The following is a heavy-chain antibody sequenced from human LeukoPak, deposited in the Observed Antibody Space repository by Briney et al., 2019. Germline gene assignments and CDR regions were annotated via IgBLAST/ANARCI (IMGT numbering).Heavy chain of an antibody. CDR3: ARAPGIAARFDY. D-gene: IGHD6-6*01. CDR1: GFTFSSYA. CDR2: ISYDGSNK. Sequence: PGGSLRLSCAASGFTFSSYAMHWVRQAPGKGLEWVAVISYDGSNKYYADSVKGRFTISRDNSKNTLYLQMNSLRAEDTAVYYCARAPGIAARFDYWGQGTLVTVSS. V-gene: IGHV3-30-3*01. J-gene: IGHJ4*02.